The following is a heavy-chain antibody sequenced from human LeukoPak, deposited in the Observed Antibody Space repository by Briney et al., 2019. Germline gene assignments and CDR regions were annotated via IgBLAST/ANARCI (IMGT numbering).Heavy chain of an antibody. Sequence: ASVRVSCKASGYTFTGNHMHWVRQAPGQGLEWMGWINPNSGGTNYAQKFQGRVTMTRDTSISTAYMELTRLTSDDAAVYYCARGSPVSGGSGWGDFWGQGTLVTVSS. CDR2: INPNSGGT. CDR1: GYTFTGNH. D-gene: IGHD6-19*01. V-gene: IGHV1-2*02. J-gene: IGHJ4*02. CDR3: ARGSPVSGGSGWGDF.